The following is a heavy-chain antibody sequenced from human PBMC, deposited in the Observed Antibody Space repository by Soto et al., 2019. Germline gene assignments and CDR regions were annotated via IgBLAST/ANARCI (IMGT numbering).Heavy chain of an antibody. CDR3: ARDLVRYYDSRSTRLLDYGMDV. V-gene: IGHV3-48*01. J-gene: IGHJ6*02. Sequence: PGGSLRLSCAASGFTFSSYSMNWVRQAPGKGLEWVSYISSSSSTIYYADSVKGRFTISRDNAKNSLYLQMNSLRAEDTAVYYCARDLVRYYDSRSTRLLDYGMDVWGQGTTVTVSS. CDR1: GFTFSSYS. CDR2: ISSSSSTI. D-gene: IGHD3-22*01.